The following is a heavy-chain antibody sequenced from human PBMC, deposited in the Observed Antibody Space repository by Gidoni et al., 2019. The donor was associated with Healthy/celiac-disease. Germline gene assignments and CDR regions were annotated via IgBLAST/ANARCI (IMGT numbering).Heavy chain of an antibody. V-gene: IGHV1-69*08. CDR3: ARDFAVTTVGTTNIDY. CDR2: IIPILGIA. J-gene: IGHJ4*02. CDR1: GVTFSSYT. D-gene: IGHD4-17*01. Sequence: QVQLVQSGAEVKKPGSSVKVSCKASGVTFSSYTISWVRPAPGQGLAWMGRIIPILGIANYAQKFLARVTITADKSTSPDYMELSSLRSEDTAVYYCARDFAVTTVGTTNIDYWGQGTLVTVSS.